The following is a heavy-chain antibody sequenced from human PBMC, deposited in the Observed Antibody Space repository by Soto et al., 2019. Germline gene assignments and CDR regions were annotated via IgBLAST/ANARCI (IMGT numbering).Heavy chain of an antibody. CDR2: IIPIFGTA. V-gene: IGHV1-69*13. Sequence: SVKVSCKASGGTFSSYAISWVRQAPGQGLEWMGGIIPIFGTANYAQKFQGRVTITADESTSTAYMELSSLRSEDTAVYYCARDRVDSGSYLDYYGMDVWGQGTTVTVSS. D-gene: IGHD1-26*01. CDR3: ARDRVDSGSYLDYYGMDV. CDR1: GGTFSSYA. J-gene: IGHJ6*02.